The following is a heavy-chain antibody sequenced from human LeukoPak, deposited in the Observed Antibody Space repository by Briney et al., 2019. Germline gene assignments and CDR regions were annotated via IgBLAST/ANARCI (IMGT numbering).Heavy chain of an antibody. D-gene: IGHD3-10*01. CDR3: ARGGGVLWFGELLVGWFDP. Sequence: SETLSLTCTVSGGSISNYYWSWIRQPAGKGLEWIGLIYTSGSTNYNPSLKSRVTMSVDTSKNQFSLKLSSVTAADTAVYFCARGGGVLWFGELLVGWFDPWGQGTLVTVSS. J-gene: IGHJ5*02. V-gene: IGHV4-4*07. CDR1: GGSISNYY. CDR2: IYTSGST.